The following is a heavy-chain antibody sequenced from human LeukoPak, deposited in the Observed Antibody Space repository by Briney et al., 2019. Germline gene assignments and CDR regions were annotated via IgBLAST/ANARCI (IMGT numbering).Heavy chain of an antibody. Sequence: GRSLRLSCAASGFTFSSYGMHWVRQAPGKELEWVAVIWYDGSNKYYADSVKGRFTISRDNSKNTLYLQMNSLRAEDTAVYYCARDASSGWKYYFDYWGQGTLVTVSS. V-gene: IGHV3-33*01. CDR2: IWYDGSNK. CDR3: ARDASSGWKYYFDY. D-gene: IGHD6-19*01. J-gene: IGHJ4*02. CDR1: GFTFSSYG.